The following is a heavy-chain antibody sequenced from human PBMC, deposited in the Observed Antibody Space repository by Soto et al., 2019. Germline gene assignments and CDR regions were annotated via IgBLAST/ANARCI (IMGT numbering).Heavy chain of an antibody. V-gene: IGHV4-59*01. D-gene: IGHD3-3*01. Sequence: PETLSLTCTVSGESINSYYWSWIRQPPGKGLEWIGYIHYSGVTNYNPSLKSRVTTSLETSKSQFSLTLRSVTAADTAVYYCVSSTRRFLECFFTNWGQGILVTVSS. J-gene: IGHJ4*02. CDR1: GESINSYY. CDR2: IHYSGVT. CDR3: VSSTRRFLECFFTN.